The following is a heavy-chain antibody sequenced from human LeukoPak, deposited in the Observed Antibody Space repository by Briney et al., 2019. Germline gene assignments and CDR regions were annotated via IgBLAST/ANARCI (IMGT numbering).Heavy chain of an antibody. Sequence: KSGGSLRLSCATSGFTFSSYSMNWVRQAPGKGLEWVSSISSSSSYIYYADSVKGRFIISRDNAKNSLYLQMNSLRAEDTALYYCAKDNDYHNMDVWGKGTTVTVSS. CDR1: GFTFSSYS. V-gene: IGHV3-21*04. CDR3: AKDNDYHNMDV. CDR2: ISSSSSYI. J-gene: IGHJ6*03.